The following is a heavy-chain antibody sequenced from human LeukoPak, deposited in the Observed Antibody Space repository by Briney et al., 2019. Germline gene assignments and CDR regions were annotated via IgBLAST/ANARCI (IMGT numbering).Heavy chain of an antibody. CDR3: ARVHSGPDECNDY. CDR1: GYTFTDYS. D-gene: IGHD1-14*01. J-gene: IGHJ4*02. CDR2: ISGYNANT. Sequence: ASVKVSCKASGYTFTDYSLSWVRQAPGQGLEWMGWISGYNANTNYAQQFQGRVTLTTDTSASAAYMELTSLRSDDTAVYYCARVHSGPDECNDYWGQGTLVTVSS. V-gene: IGHV1-18*01.